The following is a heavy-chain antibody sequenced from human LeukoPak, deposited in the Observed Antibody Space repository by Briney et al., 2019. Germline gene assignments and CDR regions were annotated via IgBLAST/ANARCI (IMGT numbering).Heavy chain of an antibody. CDR2: IIPIFGTA. D-gene: IGHD5-24*01. J-gene: IGHJ4*02. CDR3: AGSRDGYNFDY. CDR1: GGTFSSYA. V-gene: IGHV1-69*05. Sequence: SVKDSCKASGGTFSSYAISWVRQAPGQGLEWMGGIIPIFGTANYAQKFQGRVTITTDESTSTAYMELSSLRSEDTAVYYCAGSRDGYNFDYWGQGTLVTVSS.